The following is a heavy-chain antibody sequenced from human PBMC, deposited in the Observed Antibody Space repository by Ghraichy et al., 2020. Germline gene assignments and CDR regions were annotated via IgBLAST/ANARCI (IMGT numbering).Heavy chain of an antibody. V-gene: IGHV3-74*01. Sequence: LSLTCAASGFTFSSYWMSWVRQAPGKGLVWVSRINSDGSSTSYADSVKGRFTISRDNAKNTLYLQMNSLRADDTAVYYCARGSLYSGYFDLWGRGTLVPVSS. J-gene: IGHJ2*01. CDR3: ARGSLYSGYFDL. CDR2: INSDGSST. CDR1: GFTFSSYW. D-gene: IGHD2-15*01.